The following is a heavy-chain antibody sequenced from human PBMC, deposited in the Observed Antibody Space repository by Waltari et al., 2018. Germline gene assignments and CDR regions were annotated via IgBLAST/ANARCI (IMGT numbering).Heavy chain of an antibody. J-gene: IGHJ4*02. CDR2: IYYSGST. CDR1: GGSISSSSYY. D-gene: IGHD3-3*01. V-gene: IGHV4-39*07. CDR3: ALNYDFWSGYYCFDY. Sequence: QLQLQESGPGLVKPSETLSLTCTVSGGSISSSSYYWGWIRQPPGKGLEWIGSIYYSGSTYYNPSLKSRVTISVDTSKNQFSLKLSSVTAADTAVYYCALNYDFWSGYYCFDYWGQGTLVTVSS.